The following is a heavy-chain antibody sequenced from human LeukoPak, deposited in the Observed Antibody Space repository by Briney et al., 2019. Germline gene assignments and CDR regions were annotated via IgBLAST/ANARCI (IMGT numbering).Heavy chain of an antibody. V-gene: IGHV3-23*01. Sequence: QPGGSLDLSCAAPGFPFSSYAMSWARRPPGKGLEWVSAFRGSGDSTNYADSVKGRFTISRDNSKNTLYLQMNSLRAEDTAVYYCARDGPQGARSGQWDGYFDCWGQGTLVTVSS. J-gene: IGHJ4*02. D-gene: IGHD3-10*01. CDR2: FRGSGDST. CDR3: ARDGPQGARSGQWDGYFDC. CDR1: GFPFSSYA.